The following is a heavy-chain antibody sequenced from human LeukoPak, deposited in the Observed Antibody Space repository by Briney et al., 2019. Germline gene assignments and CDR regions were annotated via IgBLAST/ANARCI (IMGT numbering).Heavy chain of an antibody. D-gene: IGHD3-16*01. V-gene: IGHV3-15*01. CDR3: VTDSLVLNY. J-gene: IGHJ4*02. CDR1: GLTFSNAW. Sequence: GGSLRLSCAASGLTFSNAWMSWVRQAPGKGLEWVCRVKSKADGGTIDYAAPVKGRFTISRDDSKNTLYLQMSSLKTEDTAVYYCVTDSLVLNYWGQGTLVTVSS. CDR2: VKSKADGGTI.